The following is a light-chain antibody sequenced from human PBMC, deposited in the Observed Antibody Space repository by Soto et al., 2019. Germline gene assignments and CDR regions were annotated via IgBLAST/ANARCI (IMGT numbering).Light chain of an antibody. CDR2: GAS. J-gene: IGKJ1*01. Sequence: IVMTHSPATLSGSAPNMPTLSFRASQSVSSNLAWYQQKPGQAPRLLIYGASTRATGIPARFSGSGSGTDFTLTISRLEPEDFAVYYCQQYGRSGKFGQGTKVEIK. V-gene: IGKV3-15*01. CDR1: QSVSSN. CDR3: QQYGRSGK.